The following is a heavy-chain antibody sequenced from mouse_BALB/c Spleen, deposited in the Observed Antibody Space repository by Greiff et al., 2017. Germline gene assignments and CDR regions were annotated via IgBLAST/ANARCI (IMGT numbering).Heavy chain of an antibody. Sequence: VQLQESGPGLVAPSQSLSITCTVSGFSLTSYGVHWVRQPPGKGLEWLGVIWAGGSTNYNSALMSRLSISKDNSKSQVFLKMNSLQTDDTAMYYCARVLAPGAMDYWGQGTSVTVSS. CDR1: GFSLTSYG. J-gene: IGHJ4*01. V-gene: IGHV2-9*02. CDR3: ARVLAPGAMDY. CDR2: IWAGGST.